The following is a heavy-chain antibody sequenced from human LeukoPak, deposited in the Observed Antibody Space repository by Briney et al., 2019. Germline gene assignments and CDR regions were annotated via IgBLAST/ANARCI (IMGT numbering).Heavy chain of an antibody. Sequence: GASVKVSCKASGYTFTSYDINWLRQATGQRLEGTGWMNANSGNTGYAQKFQGRVTMSRNTSISTVYMELSSLRSEDTAVYYCARAHTMARGVMTFRYWGQGTLVTVSS. CDR1: GYTFTSYD. CDR2: MNANSGNT. V-gene: IGHV1-8*01. D-gene: IGHD3-10*01. J-gene: IGHJ4*02. CDR3: ARAHTMARGVMTFRY.